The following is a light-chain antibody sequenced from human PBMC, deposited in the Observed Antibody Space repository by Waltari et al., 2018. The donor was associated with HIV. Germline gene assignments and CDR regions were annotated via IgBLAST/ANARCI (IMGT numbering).Light chain of an antibody. CDR1: QSVRTK. CDR3: QQYDYWPPWT. J-gene: IGKJ1*01. CDR2: GAS. Sequence: VMTQSPATLSVSPGDGTTLSCRASQSVRTKLAWYQQKPGQPPRLLIYGASTRATGIAARFSGSGSGTEFTLTINSLQSEDYAVYYCQQYDYWPPWTFGQGTKVEMK. V-gene: IGKV3-15*01.